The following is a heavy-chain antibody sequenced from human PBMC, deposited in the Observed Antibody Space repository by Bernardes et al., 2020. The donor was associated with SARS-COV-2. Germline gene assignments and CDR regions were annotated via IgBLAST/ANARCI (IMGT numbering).Heavy chain of an antibody. CDR3: ARRYSGYDMFNWFDS. V-gene: IGHV4-39*01. D-gene: IGHD5-12*01. CDR2: IYYTKTI. J-gene: IGHJ5*01. CDR1: GGSISSNNYY. Sequence: SETLSLTCTVSGGSISSNNYYWGWIRQSPGKGLEWIGTIYYTKTIYYNPSLKSRVTISVDTSKNQFSLSLSSVTAADTAVYYCARRYSGYDMFNWFDSWGQGALIPVSS.